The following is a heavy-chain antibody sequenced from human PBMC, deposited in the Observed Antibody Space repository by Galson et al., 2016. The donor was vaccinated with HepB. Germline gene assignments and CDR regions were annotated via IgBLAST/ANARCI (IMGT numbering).Heavy chain of an antibody. CDR1: GGSISGYY. Sequence: ETLSLTCSVSGGSISGYYCSWVRQPPGEGLEWIGYVYYGGKTNYNPSLKSRVTISVDTSKNQFSLNLSAVTTADTAVYYCAAGYNWDYWGQGTLVTVSS. V-gene: IGHV4-59*01. CDR3: AAGYNWDY. CDR2: VYYGGKT. J-gene: IGHJ4*02. D-gene: IGHD5-24*01.